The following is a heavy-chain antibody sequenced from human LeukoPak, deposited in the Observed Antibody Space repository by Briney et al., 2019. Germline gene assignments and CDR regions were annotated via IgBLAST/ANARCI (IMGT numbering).Heavy chain of an antibody. CDR1: GGSISSYY. D-gene: IGHD2-21*02. V-gene: IGHV4-59*01. Sequence: SETLSLTCTVSGGSISSYYWSWIRQPPGKGLEWFGYIYYSGSTNYNPSLKSRVTISVDTSKNQFSLKLSSVTAADTAVYYCARGVVVVTAIVPDAFDIWGQGTMVTVSS. CDR3: ARGVVVVTAIVPDAFDI. CDR2: IYYSGST. J-gene: IGHJ3*02.